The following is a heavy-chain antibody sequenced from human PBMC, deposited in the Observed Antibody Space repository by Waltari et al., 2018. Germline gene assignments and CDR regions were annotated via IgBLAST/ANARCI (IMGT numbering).Heavy chain of an antibody. CDR1: GYSIRSGYY. V-gene: IGHV4-38-2*01. CDR2: IYHSGST. J-gene: IGHJ4*02. Sequence: QVQLQESGPGLVKPSETLSLTCAVSGYSIRSGYYWGWIRQPPGKGLEWIGSIYHSGSTYYNPSLKSRVTISVDTSKNQFSLKLSSVTAADTAVYYCARQMGYDWDYWGQGTLVTVSS. CDR3: ARQMGYDWDY. D-gene: IGHD5-12*01.